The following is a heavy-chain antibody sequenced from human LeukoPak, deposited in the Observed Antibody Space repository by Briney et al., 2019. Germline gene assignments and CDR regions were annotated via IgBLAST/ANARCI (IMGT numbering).Heavy chain of an antibody. Sequence: ASVKVSCKASGYTFTSYYMHWVRQAPGQGPEWMGIINPSGGSTSYAQKFQGRVTMTRDTSTSTVYMELSSLRSEDTAVYYCARLRGPYYFDYWGQGTLVTVSS. CDR1: GYTFTSYY. J-gene: IGHJ4*02. V-gene: IGHV1-46*01. CDR2: INPSGGST. CDR3: ARLRGPYYFDY. D-gene: IGHD3-16*01.